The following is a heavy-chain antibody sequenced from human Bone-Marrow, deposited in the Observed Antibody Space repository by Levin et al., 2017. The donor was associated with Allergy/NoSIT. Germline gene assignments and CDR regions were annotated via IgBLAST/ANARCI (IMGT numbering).Heavy chain of an antibody. D-gene: IGHD5-18*01. CDR3: AKDQGAMARRGAYPFDY. V-gene: IGHV3-23*01. J-gene: IGHJ4*02. CDR2: ISGSGGST. CDR1: GFTFSSYA. Sequence: AGGSLRLSCAASGFTFSSYAMSWVRQAPGKGLEWVSAISGSGGSTYYADSVKGRFTISRDNSKNTLYLQMNSLRAEDTAVYYCAKDQGAMARRGAYPFDYWGQGTLVTVSS.